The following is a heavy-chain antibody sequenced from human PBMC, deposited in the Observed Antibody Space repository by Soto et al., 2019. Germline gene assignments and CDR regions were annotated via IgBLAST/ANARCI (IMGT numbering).Heavy chain of an antibody. CDR1: GGSISSGDYY. CDR2: IYYSGST. D-gene: IGHD6-13*01. V-gene: IGHV4-30-4*01. J-gene: IGHJ4*02. Sequence: SETLSLTCTVSGGSISSGDYYWSWIRQPPGKGLEWIGYIYYSGSTYYNPSLKSRVTISVDTSKNQFSLKLSSVTAADTAVYYCARSRIAAAGTSPFDYWGQGTLVTVSS. CDR3: ARSRIAAAGTSPFDY.